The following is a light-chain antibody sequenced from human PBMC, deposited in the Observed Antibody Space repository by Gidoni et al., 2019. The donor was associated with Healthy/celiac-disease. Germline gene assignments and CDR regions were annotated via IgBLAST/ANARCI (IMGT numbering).Light chain of an antibody. CDR1: QSISSW. Sequence: DIQMTQSPSTLSASVGDRVPITCRASQSISSWLAWYQQKPGKAPKLLIYDASSLESGVPSRFSVSGSGTEFTLTISSLQPDDFATYYCQQYNSYPWTFGQGTKVEI. V-gene: IGKV1-5*01. J-gene: IGKJ1*01. CDR2: DAS. CDR3: QQYNSYPWT.